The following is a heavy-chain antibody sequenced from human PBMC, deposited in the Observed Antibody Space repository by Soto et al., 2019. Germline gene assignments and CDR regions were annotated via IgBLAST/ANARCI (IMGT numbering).Heavy chain of an antibody. CDR3: ARGGSNDWQVAFDI. J-gene: IGHJ3*02. D-gene: IGHD3-9*01. V-gene: IGHV4-34*01. CDR2: INHNGNN. CDR1: GGSFSTYY. Sequence: SLTCVVSGGSFSTYYYSWICQSPGKGLEWIGEINHNGNNNYSPSLKSRVTMSLDTSKNQFSLKLTSVTAADTAVYYCARGGSNDWQVAFDIWGQGTMVTVSS.